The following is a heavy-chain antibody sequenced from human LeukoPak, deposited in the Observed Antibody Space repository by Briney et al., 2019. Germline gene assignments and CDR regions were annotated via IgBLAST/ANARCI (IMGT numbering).Heavy chain of an antibody. Sequence: ASVKVSCKASGGSFSSYVITWVRQAPGQRLEWMGWINAGNGDTKYSQKFQGRVTITRDTSATTAYMELSSLRSEDTAVYYCARGTGCTGGSCSYYGMDVWGQGTTVTVSS. D-gene: IGHD2-15*01. J-gene: IGHJ6*02. V-gene: IGHV1-3*01. CDR1: GGSFSSYV. CDR3: ARGTGCTGGSCSYYGMDV. CDR2: INAGNGDT.